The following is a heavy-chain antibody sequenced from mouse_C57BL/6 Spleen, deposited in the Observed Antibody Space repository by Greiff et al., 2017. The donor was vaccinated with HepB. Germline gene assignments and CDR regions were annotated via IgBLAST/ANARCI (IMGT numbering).Heavy chain of an antibody. CDR3: ARSHYGSSYVDAMDY. CDR1: GYTFTSYD. J-gene: IGHJ4*01. Sequence: VQRVESGPELVKPGASVKLSCKASGYTFTSYDINWVKQRPGQGLEWIGWIYPRDGSTKYNEKFKGKATLTVDTSSSTAYMELHSLTSEDSAVYFCARSHYGSSYVDAMDYWGQGTSVTVSS. D-gene: IGHD1-1*01. V-gene: IGHV1-85*01. CDR2: IYPRDGST.